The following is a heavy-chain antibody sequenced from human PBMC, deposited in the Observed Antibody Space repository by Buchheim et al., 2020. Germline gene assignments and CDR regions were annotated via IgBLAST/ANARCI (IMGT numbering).Heavy chain of an antibody. CDR2: IIGSGSRT. CDR1: GFTFNNYA. J-gene: IGHJ6*02. D-gene: IGHD2-2*01. V-gene: IGHV3-23*01. Sequence: EVQLLESGGGLVQPGGSLRLSCAASGFTFNNYAMNWVRQVPGKGLEWVSGIIGSGSRTYYADSVKGRLTISRDNSKGTLYLQMNSLRAEDTAVYYCAKGGYCSSSDCYRAYYYYNMGAWGQGTT. CDR3: AKGGYCSSSDCYRAYYYYNMGA.